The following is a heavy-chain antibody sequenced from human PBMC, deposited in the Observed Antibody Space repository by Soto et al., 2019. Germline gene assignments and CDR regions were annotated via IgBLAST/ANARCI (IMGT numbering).Heavy chain of an antibody. V-gene: IGHV1-18*01. J-gene: IGHJ6*02. CDR1: GYTFGYYG. CDR3: ARDPSYYGMDV. CDR2: ISGYNGNT. Sequence: ASVKVSCKTPGYTFGYYGISWVRQAPGQGLEWMGWISGYNGNTNYAQKLQGRVTMTTDTSTSTAYMELRSLRSEDTAVYYCARDPSYYGMDVWGQGTTVTVSS.